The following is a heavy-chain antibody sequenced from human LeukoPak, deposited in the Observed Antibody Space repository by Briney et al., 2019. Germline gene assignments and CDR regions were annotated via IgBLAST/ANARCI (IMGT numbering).Heavy chain of an antibody. J-gene: IGHJ6*04. Sequence: GGSLRLSCAASGFTFSRYAMHWVRQAPGKGLEWVAVISYDGANKHNADSVKGRFSISRDSSKNTLYLQMDSLGPEDTAVYYCARDQAVSGSNYYYGVDVWGKGTTVTVSS. CDR2: ISYDGANK. CDR1: GFTFSRYA. CDR3: ARDQAVSGSNYYYGVDV. V-gene: IGHV3-30*04. D-gene: IGHD6-19*01.